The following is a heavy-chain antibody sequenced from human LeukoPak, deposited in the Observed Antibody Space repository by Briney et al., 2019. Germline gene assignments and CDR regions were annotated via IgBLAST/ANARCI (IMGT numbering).Heavy chain of an antibody. V-gene: IGHV3-21*01. CDR3: ARDMIRGVPDYIDY. D-gene: IGHD3-10*01. Sequence: GGSLRLSCVASGFTLSSYNMKWVRQAPGKRLEWVSSISWRSSDIEYADSVKGRFTISRDIDKKSLYLQMNSLRVEDTAVYYCARDMIRGVPDYIDYWGQGTLVTVSS. CDR2: ISWRSSDI. J-gene: IGHJ4*02. CDR1: GFTLSSYN.